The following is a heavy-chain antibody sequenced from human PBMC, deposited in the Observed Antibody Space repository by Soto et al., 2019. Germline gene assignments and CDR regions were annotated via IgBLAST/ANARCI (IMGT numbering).Heavy chain of an antibody. CDR3: ARDLLSWGYRSQNYYYYGMDV. D-gene: IGHD5-18*01. J-gene: IGHJ6*02. CDR2: ISSSGSTI. CDR1: GFTFSSYE. Sequence: EVQLVESGGGLVQPGGSLRLSCAASGFTFSSYEMNWVRQAPGKGLEWVSYISSSGSTIYYADSVKGRFTISRDNAKNALNLQMDILRAEDTSVYYCARDLLSWGYRSQNYYYYGMDVCGQGTTVTVSS. V-gene: IGHV3-48*03.